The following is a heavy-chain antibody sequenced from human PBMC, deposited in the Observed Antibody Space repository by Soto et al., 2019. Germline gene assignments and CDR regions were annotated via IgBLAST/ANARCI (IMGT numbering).Heavy chain of an antibody. CDR1: GDSVSSNSAA. CDR2: TYYRSKWYY. J-gene: IGHJ5*01. V-gene: IGHV6-1*01. Sequence: QVQLQQSGPGLVKPSQTLSLTCAISGDSVSSNSAAWNWIRQSPSRGLEWLGRTYYRSKWYYNYAVSVKXXIXIXXDTSKNQFSLHLNSVTPEDTAVYYCAGAADLNFDSWGQGTLVTVSS. CDR3: AGAADLNFDS. D-gene: IGHD6-13*01.